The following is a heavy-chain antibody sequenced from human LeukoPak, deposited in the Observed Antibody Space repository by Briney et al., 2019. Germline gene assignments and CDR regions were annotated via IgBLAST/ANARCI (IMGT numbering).Heavy chain of an antibody. V-gene: IGHV1-8*01. CDR1: GYTFTSYD. CDR3: ARSVRHLNYYDSSGYFGY. D-gene: IGHD3-22*01. CDR2: MNPNSGNT. Sequence: ASVKVSCKASGYTFTSYDINWVRQATGQGLEWMGWMNPNSGNTGYAQKFQGRVTMTRNTSISTAYMELSSLRSEDTAVYYCARSVRHLNYYDSSGYFGYWGQGTLVTVSS. J-gene: IGHJ4*02.